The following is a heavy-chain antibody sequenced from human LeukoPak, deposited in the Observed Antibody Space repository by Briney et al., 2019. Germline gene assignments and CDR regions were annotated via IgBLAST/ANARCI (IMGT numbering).Heavy chain of an antibody. CDR2: ISGYNGNT. D-gene: IGHD6-19*01. CDR3: ASQYSSGHFTYYFDY. J-gene: IGHJ4*02. V-gene: IGHV1-18*01. CDR1: GYTFTSYG. Sequence: ASVKVSCKASGYTFTSYGISWVRQAPGRGLEWMGWISGYNGNTKYAQKFQGRVTMTTDTSRVTMTTDTSTSTLELRSLRSDDTAVYYCASQYSSGHFTYYFDYWGQGTLVTVSS.